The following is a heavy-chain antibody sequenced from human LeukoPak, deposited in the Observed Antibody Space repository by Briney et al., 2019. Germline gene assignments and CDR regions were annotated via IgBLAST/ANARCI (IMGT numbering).Heavy chain of an antibody. J-gene: IGHJ4*02. CDR2: SNAGNGNT. D-gene: IGHD1-26*01. CDR3: GRGQRVGNTGYYIDY. Sequence: ASVKVSCKASGYTFTNYGIHWVRQAPGQRLEWMGWSNAGNGNTEYSQEFQGRVTITRDISASTAYMDLSSLRSEDMAVYYCGRGQRVGNTGYYIDYWGQGTLVTVSS. CDR1: GYTFTNYG. V-gene: IGHV1-3*02.